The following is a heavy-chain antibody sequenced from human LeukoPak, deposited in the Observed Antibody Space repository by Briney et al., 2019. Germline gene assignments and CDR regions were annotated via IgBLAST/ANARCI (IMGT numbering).Heavy chain of an antibody. J-gene: IGHJ4*02. D-gene: IGHD6-19*01. Sequence: SETLSLTCSVSGTSVSTGGFYWTWIRQLPGKGLEWIGYFYHSGSTNYHPSLKSRVIISIDTSKNQFSLNLNSVTAADTAVYYCARGGGWYWSFDYWGQGTLVTVSS. CDR1: GTSVSTGGFY. CDR2: FYHSGST. CDR3: ARGGGWYWSFDY. V-gene: IGHV4-31*03.